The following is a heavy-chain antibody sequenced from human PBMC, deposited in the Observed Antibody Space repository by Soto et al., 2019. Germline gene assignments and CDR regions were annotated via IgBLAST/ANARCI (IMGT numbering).Heavy chain of an antibody. J-gene: IGHJ4*01. CDR3: ANLIVFHSSYYHDY. V-gene: IGHV4-39*07. D-gene: IGHD1-26*01. Sequence: TLSLTFTVAWADSRSGSYYLVLIRQSPGKGLEWIGEINHSGNTNYNPSLKSRVTMLVDTSKNQFSLSLSSVTAADTAVYYCANLIVFHSSYYHDYWGHGTLVTVSS. CDR2: INHSGNT. CDR1: WADSRSGSYY.